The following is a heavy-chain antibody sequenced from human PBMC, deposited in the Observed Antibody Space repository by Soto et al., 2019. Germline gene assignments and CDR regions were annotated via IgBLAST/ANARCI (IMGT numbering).Heavy chain of an antibody. D-gene: IGHD6-19*01. CDR1: GFTFSSYW. J-gene: IGHJ6*02. CDR2: INSDGSST. V-gene: IGHV3-74*01. Sequence: GGSLSLSCAASGFTFSSYWMHWVRQAPGKGLVWVSRINSDGSSTSYADSVKGRFTISRDNAKNTLYLQMNSLRAEDTAVYYCAREGSSGWNYYYGMDVWGQGTTVTVSS. CDR3: AREGSSGWNYYYGMDV.